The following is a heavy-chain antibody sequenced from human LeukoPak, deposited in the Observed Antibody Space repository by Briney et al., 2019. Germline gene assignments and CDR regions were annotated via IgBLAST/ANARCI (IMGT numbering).Heavy chain of an antibody. V-gene: IGHV4-39*07. J-gene: IGHJ5*02. CDR3: AREPDA. CDR2: VHHTGRA. Sequence: PSETLSLTCTVSGDSISGSNYHWGWIRQPPGKGLEWLGTVHHTGRAFYNPSLRGRTTVSVDTSKNEFSLKLPSVTAADTAVYYCAREPDAWGQGILVIVSS. CDR1: GDSISGSNYH.